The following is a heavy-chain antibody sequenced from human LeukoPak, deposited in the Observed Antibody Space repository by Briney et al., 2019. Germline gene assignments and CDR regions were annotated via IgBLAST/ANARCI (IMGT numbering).Heavy chain of an antibody. D-gene: IGHD3-22*01. V-gene: IGHV1-69*05. CDR3: ARETYDSTPWGGAFDI. Sequence: SVKVSCKASGYTFTSYGISWVRQAPGQGLEWMGGIIPIFGTANYAQKFQGRVTITTDESTSTAYMELSSLRSEDTAVYYCARETYDSTPWGGAFDIWGQGTMVTVSS. CDR1: GYTFTSYG. J-gene: IGHJ3*02. CDR2: IIPIFGTA.